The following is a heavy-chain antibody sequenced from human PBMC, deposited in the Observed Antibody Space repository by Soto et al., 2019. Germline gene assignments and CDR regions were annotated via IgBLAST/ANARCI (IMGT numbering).Heavy chain of an antibody. CDR3: ARPTLSYYYHGMDL. J-gene: IGHJ6*02. CDR1: GGSVGSDNW. V-gene: IGHV4-4*02. CDR2: IYETGST. Sequence: SETLSLTCAVSGGSVGSDNWGSWVSQPPGKGLEWIGDIYETGSTNYNPSLKSRVRMSLDKSKNHFSLNLTSVIAADTAVYYCARPTLSYYYHGMDLWGQGATVT. D-gene: IGHD3-16*01.